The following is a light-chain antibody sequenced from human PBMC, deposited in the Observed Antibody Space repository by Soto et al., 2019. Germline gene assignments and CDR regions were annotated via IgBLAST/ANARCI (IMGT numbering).Light chain of an antibody. J-gene: IGLJ1*01. CDR3: AAWDDSLSVYV. CDR1: NSNMGSKY. Sequence: QSVLTQPPSASGTPGQRVTISCSGINSNMGSKYVSWYQQSPGTAPELLIYSNNQRPSGVPDRFSGSKSGTSASLAISGLRSEDDADYYCAAWDDSLSVYVFGIGTKVTV. CDR2: SNN. V-gene: IGLV1-47*02.